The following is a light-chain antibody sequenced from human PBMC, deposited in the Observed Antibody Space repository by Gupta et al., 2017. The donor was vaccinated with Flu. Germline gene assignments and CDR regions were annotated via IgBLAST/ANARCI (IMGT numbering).Light chain of an antibody. CDR1: SGSVSTPYY. V-gene: IGLV8-61*01. CDR2: STN. J-gene: IGLJ2*01. Sequence: QPVVTQEPSLSVSPGGTVTLTCGLNSGSVSTPYYPRWYQQSPGQPPRTLIHSTNTRSPGVPDRFSGSLRGNKAALTITGAQADDECDYYCVLYMCNGLWVLGGGTKLTVL. CDR3: VLYMCNGLWV.